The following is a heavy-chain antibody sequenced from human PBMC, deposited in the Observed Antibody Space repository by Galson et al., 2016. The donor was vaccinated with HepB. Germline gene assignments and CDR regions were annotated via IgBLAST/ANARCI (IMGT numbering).Heavy chain of an antibody. J-gene: IGHJ4*02. D-gene: IGHD5-12*01. CDR1: GFTLGSFG. CDR2: LWYDESKE. CDR3: ARDFNWLFDS. V-gene: IGHV3-33*01. Sequence: SLRLSCAASGFTLGSFGMHWVRQAPGKGLEWVAVLWYDESKEFYADSVKGRFTISRDTSENTLYLQMNSLRAEDTAMYYCARDFNWLFDSWGQGTLVTVSS.